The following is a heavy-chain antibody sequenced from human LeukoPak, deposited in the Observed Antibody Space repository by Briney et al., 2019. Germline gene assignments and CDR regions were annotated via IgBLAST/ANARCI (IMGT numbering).Heavy chain of an antibody. V-gene: IGHV4-59*02. CDR2: IYFSENT. D-gene: IGHD2-21*02. J-gene: IGHJ4*02. Sequence: SETLSLTCTVSGASVSSYYWSWIRQPPGKGLEWIGYIYFSENTIYNPSLRSRLTISVDASKNQFSLKLSSVTAVDTAVYYCAACLRGGDCFSFDYWGRGTLVTVSS. CDR3: AACLRGGDCFSFDY. CDR1: GASVSSYY.